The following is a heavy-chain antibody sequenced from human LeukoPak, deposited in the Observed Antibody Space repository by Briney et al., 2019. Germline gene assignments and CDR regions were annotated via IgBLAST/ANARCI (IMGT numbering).Heavy chain of an antibody. D-gene: IGHD2-2*01. J-gene: IGHJ5*02. CDR3: AKDRYCSSTSCYRGFDP. V-gene: IGHV3-9*01. CDR2: ISWNSGSI. CDR1: GFTFDDYA. Sequence: PGGSLRLSCAASGFTFDDYAMHWVRQAPGKGMEWVSGISWNSGSIGHADSVKGRFTISRDNAKNSLYLQMNSLRAEDTALYYCAKDRYCSSTSCYRGFDPWGQGTLVTVSS.